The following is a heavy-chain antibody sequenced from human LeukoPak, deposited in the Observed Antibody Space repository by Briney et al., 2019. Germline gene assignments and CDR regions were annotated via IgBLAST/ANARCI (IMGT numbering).Heavy chain of an antibody. Sequence: ASVKVSCKASGYTFTSYGISWVQQAPGQGLEWMGWISAYNGNTNYAQKLQGRVTMTTDTSTSTAYMELRSLRSDDTAVYYCARGAVRFLGARYGMDVWGQGTTVTVSS. V-gene: IGHV1-18*01. CDR2: ISAYNGNT. CDR3: ARGAVRFLGARYGMDV. J-gene: IGHJ6*02. D-gene: IGHD3-3*01. CDR1: GYTFTSYG.